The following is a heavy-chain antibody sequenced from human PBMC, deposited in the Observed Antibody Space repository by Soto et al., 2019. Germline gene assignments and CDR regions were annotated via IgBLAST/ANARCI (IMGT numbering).Heavy chain of an antibody. Sequence: PGESLKISCKGSGYSFTSYWISWVRQMPGKGLEWMGRIDPSDSYTNYSPSFQGHVTISADKSISTAYLQWSSLKASDTAMYYCARHLDTHLATYYYYGMDVWGQGTTVTVSS. CDR1: GYSFTSYW. CDR3: ARHLDTHLATYYYYGMDV. J-gene: IGHJ6*02. D-gene: IGHD3-3*01. CDR2: IDPSDSYT. V-gene: IGHV5-10-1*01.